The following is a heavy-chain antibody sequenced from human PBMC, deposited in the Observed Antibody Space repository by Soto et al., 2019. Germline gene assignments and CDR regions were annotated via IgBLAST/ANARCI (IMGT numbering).Heavy chain of an antibody. Sequence: SVKVSCKASGGTFSSYAISWVRQAPGQGLEWMGGIIPIFGTANYAQKFQGRVTITADESTSTAYMELSSLRSEDTAVYYCARGNCSSTSCYRYYGMDVWGQGTTVTVS. CDR3: ARGNCSSTSCYRYYGMDV. D-gene: IGHD2-2*01. CDR1: GGTFSSYA. CDR2: IIPIFGTA. J-gene: IGHJ6*02. V-gene: IGHV1-69*13.